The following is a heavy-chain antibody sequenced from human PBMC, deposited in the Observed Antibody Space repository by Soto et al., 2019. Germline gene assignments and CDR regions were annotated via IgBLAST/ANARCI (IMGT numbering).Heavy chain of an antibody. CDR2: ISGCGGST. V-gene: IGHV3-23*01. Sequence: TGGSLRLSCAASGFTFSSYAMSWVRQAPGKGLEWVSAISGCGGSTYYADSVKGRFTISRDNSKNTLYLQMNSLRAEDTAVYYCAKGRLYSSGWYFFDYWGQGTLVTVSS. J-gene: IGHJ4*02. D-gene: IGHD6-19*01. CDR3: AKGRLYSSGWYFFDY. CDR1: GFTFSSYA.